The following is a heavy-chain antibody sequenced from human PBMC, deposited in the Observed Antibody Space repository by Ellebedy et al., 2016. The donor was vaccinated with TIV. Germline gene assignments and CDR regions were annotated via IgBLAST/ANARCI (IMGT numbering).Heavy chain of an antibody. Sequence: GESLKISCAASGFTFSSYSMNWVSQAPGKGLEWVSSISSSSSYIYYADSVKGRFTISRDNAKNSLYLQMNSLRAEDTAVYYCARWGYCSGGSCYSEAVRAFDIWGQGTMVTVSS. J-gene: IGHJ3*02. CDR2: ISSSSSYI. D-gene: IGHD2-15*01. V-gene: IGHV3-21*01. CDR1: GFTFSSYS. CDR3: ARWGYCSGGSCYSEAVRAFDI.